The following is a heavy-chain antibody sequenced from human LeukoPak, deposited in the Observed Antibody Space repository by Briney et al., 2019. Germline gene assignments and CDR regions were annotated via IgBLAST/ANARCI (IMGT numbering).Heavy chain of an antibody. CDR2: ISFDGSNK. CDR3: VKVESSSGWYVAFDY. J-gene: IGHJ4*02. CDR1: GFTFSTYA. D-gene: IGHD6-19*01. Sequence: PGGSLRLSCAASGFTFSTYAMHWVRQAPGKGLEWVAVISFDGSNKYYSDSVKGRFTISRDNSKNTLHLQMNGLRTDDTAVYYCVKVESSSGWYVAFDYWGQGTLVAVSS. V-gene: IGHV3-30*18.